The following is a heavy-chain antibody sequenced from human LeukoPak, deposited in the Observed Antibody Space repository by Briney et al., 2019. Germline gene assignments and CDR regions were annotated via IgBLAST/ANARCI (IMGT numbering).Heavy chain of an antibody. CDR2: ISAYNGNT. CDR3: ALAAAPHDAFDI. Sequence: VASVKVSCKASGYTFTSYGISWVRQAPGQGLEWMGWISAYNGNTNYAQKLQGRVTMTADTSTSTAYMELRSLRSDDTAVYYCALAAAPHDAFDIWGQGTMVTVSS. J-gene: IGHJ3*02. CDR1: GYTFTSYG. D-gene: IGHD6-13*01. V-gene: IGHV1-18*01.